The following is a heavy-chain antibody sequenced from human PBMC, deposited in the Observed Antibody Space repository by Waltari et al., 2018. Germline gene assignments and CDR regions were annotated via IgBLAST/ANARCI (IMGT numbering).Heavy chain of an antibody. CDR2: IIPILGIA. D-gene: IGHD1-26*01. V-gene: IGHV1-69*04. Sequence: QVQLVQSGAEVKKPGSSVKVSCKASGGTFSSYAISWVRQAPGQGLEWMGGIIPILGIANYAQKFQGRVTITADESTSTAYMELSSLRSEDTAVYYCARNLRLVGATVPFDYWGQGTLVTVSS. CDR3: ARNLRLVGATVPFDY. J-gene: IGHJ4*02. CDR1: GGTFSSYA.